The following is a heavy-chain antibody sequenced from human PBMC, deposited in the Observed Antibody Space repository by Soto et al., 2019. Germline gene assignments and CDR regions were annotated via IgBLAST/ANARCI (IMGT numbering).Heavy chain of an antibody. Sequence: SVKVSCKASGGTFSSYAISWVRQAPGQGLEWMGGIIPIFGTANYAQKFQGRVTITADESTSTAYMELSSLRSEDTAVYYCARGTTAKYYYYGMDVWGQGTTVTVSS. V-gene: IGHV1-69*13. CDR3: ARGTTAKYYYYGMDV. CDR2: IIPIFGTA. J-gene: IGHJ6*02. D-gene: IGHD4-17*01. CDR1: GGTFSSYA.